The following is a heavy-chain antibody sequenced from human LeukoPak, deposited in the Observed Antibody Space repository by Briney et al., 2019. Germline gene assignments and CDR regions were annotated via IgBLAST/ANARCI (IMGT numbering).Heavy chain of an antibody. Sequence: GSLRLSCAASGFTFSSYGMHWVRQAPGKGLEWVAFIRYDGSNKYYADSVKGRFTISRDNSKNTLYLQMNSLRAEDTAVYYCAKGPYYDFWSGYYSPYMDVWGKGTTVTVSS. J-gene: IGHJ6*03. D-gene: IGHD3-3*01. CDR3: AKGPYYDFWSGYYSPYMDV. CDR1: GFTFSSYG. CDR2: IRYDGSNK. V-gene: IGHV3-30*02.